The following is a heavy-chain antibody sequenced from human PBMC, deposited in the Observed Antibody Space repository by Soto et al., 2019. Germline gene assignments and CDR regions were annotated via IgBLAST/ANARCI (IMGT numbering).Heavy chain of an antibody. CDR2: IKSKTDGGTT. Sequence: GGSLRLSCAASDFTFSNAWINWVRQAPGKGLEWVGRIKSKTDGGTTDYAAPVKGRFTISRDDSKNTLYLQMNSLKTEDTAVYYCTTDLVVTTTRPHYWGQGTLVTVSS. J-gene: IGHJ4*02. CDR3: TTDLVVTTTRPHY. CDR1: DFTFSNAW. D-gene: IGHD2-21*02. V-gene: IGHV3-15*07.